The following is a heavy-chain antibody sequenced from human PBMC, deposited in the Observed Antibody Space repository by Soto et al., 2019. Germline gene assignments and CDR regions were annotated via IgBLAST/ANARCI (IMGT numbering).Heavy chain of an antibody. J-gene: IGHJ6*02. V-gene: IGHV1-8*01. Sequence: EASVKVSCKASGYTLASYDINWVRQATGQGLEWMGWMNPNSGNAGYAQKFRGRVTMTRNTPISTAYMELSSLRSEDTAVYYCARVTVAGGLGYYSYAMDVWGQGTTVTVSS. CDR1: GYTLASYD. CDR3: ARVTVAGGLGYYSYAMDV. CDR2: MNPNSGNA. D-gene: IGHD6-19*01.